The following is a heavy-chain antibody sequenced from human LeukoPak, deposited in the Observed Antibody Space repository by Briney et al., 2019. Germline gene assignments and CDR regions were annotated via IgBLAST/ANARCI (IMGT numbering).Heavy chain of an antibody. CDR1: GGTFSSYA. D-gene: IGHD3-22*01. Sequence: ASVKVSCKASGGTFSSYAISWVRQAPGQGLEWMGGIIPIFGTANYAQKFQGRVTITTDESTSTAYMELSSLRSEDTAVYYCASEDADYYDSSGYYYRAFDIWGQGTMVTVSS. CDR3: ASEDADYYDSSGYYYRAFDI. V-gene: IGHV1-69*05. J-gene: IGHJ3*02. CDR2: IIPIFGTA.